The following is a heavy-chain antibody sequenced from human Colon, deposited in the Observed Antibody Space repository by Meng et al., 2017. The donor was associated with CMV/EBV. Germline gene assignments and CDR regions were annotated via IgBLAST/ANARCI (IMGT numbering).Heavy chain of an antibody. J-gene: IGHJ4*02. Sequence: GSGPRLVKPSDTLSLTCTVSGASITSYYWSWIRQPAGKGLEWIGRVYISGNTNYNPSLKSRVTMSIDTSKNQLSLNIRSVTAADTAVYYCARDSNLSGLAYWGQGTLVTVSS. V-gene: IGHV4-4*07. CDR3: ARDSNLSGLAY. CDR2: VYISGNT. D-gene: IGHD3-10*01. CDR1: GASITSYY.